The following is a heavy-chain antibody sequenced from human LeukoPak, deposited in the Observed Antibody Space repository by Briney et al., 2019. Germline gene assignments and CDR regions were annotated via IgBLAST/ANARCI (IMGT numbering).Heavy chain of an antibody. CDR2: ISGSGGST. Sequence: GGSLRLSCAASGFTFSSYGMSWVRQAPGKGLEWVSAISGSGGSTYYADSVKGRFTISRDNSKNTLYLQMNSLRAEDTAVYYCATVDPLRPAFSGAFDIWGQGTMVTVSS. V-gene: IGHV3-23*01. J-gene: IGHJ3*02. CDR3: ATVDPLRPAFSGAFDI. CDR1: GFTFSSYG. D-gene: IGHD3-10*01.